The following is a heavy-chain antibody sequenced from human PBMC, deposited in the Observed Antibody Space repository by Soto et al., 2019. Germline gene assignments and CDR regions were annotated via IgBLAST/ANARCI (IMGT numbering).Heavy chain of an antibody. CDR3: ATGKGDYYDSSGSTQKQPPYYYYYGMDV. V-gene: IGHV3-23*01. CDR1: GFTFSSYA. J-gene: IGHJ6*02. CDR2: ISGSGGST. Sequence: PGGSLRLSCAASGFTFSSYAMSWVRQAPGKGLEWVSAISGSGGSTYYADSVKGRFTISRDNSKNTLYLQMNSLRAEDTAVYYCATGKGDYYDSSGSTQKQPPYYYYYGMDVWGQGTTVTVSS. D-gene: IGHD3-22*01.